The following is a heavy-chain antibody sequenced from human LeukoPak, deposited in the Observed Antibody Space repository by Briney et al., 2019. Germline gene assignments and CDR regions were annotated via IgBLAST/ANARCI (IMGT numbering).Heavy chain of an antibody. CDR1: GDSVSSNSAA. D-gene: IGHD1-26*01. J-gene: IGHJ4*02. V-gene: IGHV6-1*01. CDR3: ASQELLMDGFDY. Sequence: SQTLLLTCAISGDSVSSNSAAWNWIRQSPSRGLEWLGRTYYRSKWYNDYAVSVKSRITINPDTSKNQFSLQLNSVTPEDTAVYYCASQELLMDGFDYWGQGTLITVSS. CDR2: TYYRSKWYN.